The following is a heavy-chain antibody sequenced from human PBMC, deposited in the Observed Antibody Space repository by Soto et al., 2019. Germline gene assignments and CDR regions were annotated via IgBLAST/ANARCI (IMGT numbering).Heavy chain of an antibody. D-gene: IGHD3-9*01. CDR3: ARAGVDDILTTKD. V-gene: IGHV4-59*01. CDR1: GGSISSYY. J-gene: IGHJ4*02. CDR2: IYYSGST. Sequence: QVQLQESGPGLVKPSETLSLTCTVSGGSISSYYWSWIRQPPGKGLEWIGYIYYSGSTNYNPSLKSRVTISVDTSKNQFSLKLSSVTAADTAVYYCARAGVDDILTTKDWGQGTLVTVSS.